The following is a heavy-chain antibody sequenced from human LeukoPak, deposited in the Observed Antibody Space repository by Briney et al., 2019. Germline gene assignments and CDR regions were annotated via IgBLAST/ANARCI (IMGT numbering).Heavy chain of an antibody. D-gene: IGHD6-13*01. CDR3: VRDGYSSSWYWFDP. Sequence: PAETLSLTCTASGYSISSGYYWGWIRQPPGKGLEGIGSIYHSGSTYYNPSLKSRVTISVDTSKNQFSLRLSSVTAADTAMYYCVRDGYSSSWYWFDPWGQGTLVTVSS. CDR1: GYSISSGYY. CDR2: IYHSGST. V-gene: IGHV4-38-2*02. J-gene: IGHJ5*02.